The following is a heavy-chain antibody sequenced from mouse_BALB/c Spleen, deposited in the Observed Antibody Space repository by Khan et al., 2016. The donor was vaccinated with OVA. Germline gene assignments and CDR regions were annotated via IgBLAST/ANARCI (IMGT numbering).Heavy chain of an antibody. Sequence: QIQLVQSGPELKKPGEPVKISCKASGYTFTKNGMNWAKQAPGKGLKWMGWINTYSGEPTYADNFKGRFAFSLETSASTAYLQINNLKNEDTATYFCARVWFSGTMDYWGQGTSVTVSS. CDR1: GYTFTKNG. CDR3: ARVWFSGTMDY. J-gene: IGHJ4*01. D-gene: IGHD1-1*02. V-gene: IGHV9-3-1*01. CDR2: INTYSGEP.